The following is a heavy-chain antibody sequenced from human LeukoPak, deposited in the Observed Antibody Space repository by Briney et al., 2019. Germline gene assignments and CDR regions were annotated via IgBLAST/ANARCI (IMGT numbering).Heavy chain of an antibody. CDR2: IYSGGST. J-gene: IGHJ4*02. CDR3: ATDREGDPSAYYLV. Sequence: GGSLRLSCAASGFTVSNNYMSWVRQAPGKGLEWVSVIYSGGSTYYADSVKGRFTISRDTSKNTLSLQMNSLRAEDTAVYYCATDREGDPSAYYLVGGQGTLITVSS. D-gene: IGHD3-22*01. CDR1: GFTVSNNY. V-gene: IGHV3-53*01.